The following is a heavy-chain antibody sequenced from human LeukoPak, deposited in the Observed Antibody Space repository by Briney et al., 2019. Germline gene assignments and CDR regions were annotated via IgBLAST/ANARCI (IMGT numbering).Heavy chain of an antibody. D-gene: IGHD3-22*01. J-gene: IGHJ6*03. CDR2: IKSKTDGGTT. Sequence: GGSLRLSCAASGFTFSNAWMSWVRQAPGKGLEWVGRIKSKTDGGTTDYAAPVKGRFTISRDDSKNTLYLQMNSLKTEDTAVYYCTTDRPSSDHYYYMDVWGKGTTVTVSS. CDR1: GFTFSNAW. V-gene: IGHV3-15*01. CDR3: TTDRPSSDHYYYMDV.